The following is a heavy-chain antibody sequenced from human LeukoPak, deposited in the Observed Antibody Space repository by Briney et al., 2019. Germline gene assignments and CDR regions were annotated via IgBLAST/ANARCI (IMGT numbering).Heavy chain of an antibody. CDR3: ARHVNSNGSPSDY. CDR2: IYYSGST. V-gene: IGHV4-39*01. D-gene: IGHD1-26*01. J-gene: IGHJ4*02. CDR1: GGSISSSSYY. Sequence: PSETLSLTCTVSGGSISSSSYYWGWIRQPPGTGLEWIESIYYSGSTYYNPSLKSRVTISVDTSKYQFSLKLRSVTAADTAVYYCARHVNSNGSPSDYWGQGTLVTVSS.